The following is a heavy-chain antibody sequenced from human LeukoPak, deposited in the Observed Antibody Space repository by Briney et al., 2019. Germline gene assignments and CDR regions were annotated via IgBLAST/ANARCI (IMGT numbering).Heavy chain of an antibody. V-gene: IGHV3-64*01. CDR2: ISSNGGST. Sequence: GGSLRLSCAASGFTFSSYAMHWVRQAPGKGLEYVSAISSNGGSTYYANSVKGRFTISRDNSKNTLYLQMGSLRAEDTAVYYCAKDRVVVAATVYWGQGTLVTVSS. D-gene: IGHD2-15*01. J-gene: IGHJ4*02. CDR3: AKDRVVVAATVY. CDR1: GFTFSSYA.